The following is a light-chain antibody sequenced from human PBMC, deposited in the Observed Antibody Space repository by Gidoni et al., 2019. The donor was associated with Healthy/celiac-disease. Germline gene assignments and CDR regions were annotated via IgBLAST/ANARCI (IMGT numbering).Light chain of an antibody. CDR2: KAF. CDR3: QQYNSYPYT. J-gene: IGKJ2*01. CDR1: QSISSW. Sequence: DIQMTQSPPTLSASVGDRVTITCRASQSISSWLAWYQQKPGKAPKLLIYKAFSLESGVPSRFSGSGSGTEFTLTISSLQPDDFATYYCQQYNSYPYTFXQXTKLEIK. V-gene: IGKV1-5*03.